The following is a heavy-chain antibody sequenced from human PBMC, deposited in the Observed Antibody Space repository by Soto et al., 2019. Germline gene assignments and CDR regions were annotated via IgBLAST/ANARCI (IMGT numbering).Heavy chain of an antibody. CDR1: GGSISSYY. Sequence: SETLSLTCTVAGGSISSYYWSWIRQPPGKGLEWIGYIYYSGSTYYNPSLKSRVTISVDTSKNQFSLKLSSVTAADTAVYYCAREAGVPISDVWGQGTTVTVSS. V-gene: IGHV4-59*06. CDR2: IYYSGST. D-gene: IGHD2-8*01. CDR3: AREAGVPISDV. J-gene: IGHJ6*02.